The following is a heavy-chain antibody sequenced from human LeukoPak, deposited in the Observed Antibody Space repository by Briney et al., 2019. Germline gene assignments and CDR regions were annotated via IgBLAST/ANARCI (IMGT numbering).Heavy chain of an antibody. CDR3: ARVGRGGMDV. V-gene: IGHV1-8*01. D-gene: IGHD3-16*01. CDR2: MNPNSGNT. CDR1: GYTFTTYD. Sequence: ASVKVSCKASGYTFTTYDINWVRQATGQGLEWMGWMNPNSGNTGYAQRFQGRVTMTRDTSISTAYMELNSLTSEDTAVYYCARVGRGGMDVWGQGTTVTVSS. J-gene: IGHJ6*02.